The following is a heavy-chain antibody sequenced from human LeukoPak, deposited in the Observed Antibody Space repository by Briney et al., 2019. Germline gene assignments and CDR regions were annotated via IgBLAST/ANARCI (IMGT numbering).Heavy chain of an antibody. Sequence: PGGSLRLSCAASGFTFSSYAMSWVRQAPGKGLEWVSAISGSGGSTYYADSVKGRFTISRDNSKNTLYLQMNSLRAEYTAVYYWANGPYRYSYGYGVLDYWGQGTLVTFSS. V-gene: IGHV3-23*01. D-gene: IGHD5-18*01. CDR1: GFTFSSYA. J-gene: IGHJ4*02. CDR3: ANGPYRYSYGYGVLDY. CDR2: ISGSGGST.